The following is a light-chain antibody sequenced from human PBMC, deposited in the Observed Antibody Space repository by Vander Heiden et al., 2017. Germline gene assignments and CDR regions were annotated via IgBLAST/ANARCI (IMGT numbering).Light chain of an antibody. V-gene: IGLV1-44*01. Sequence: QSVLTQPPPASGAPGQRITISGSGTSPNIGSNAVNWYQQLPGTAPKLLIYSNNQRPSGVPDRFSGSKSGTSASLAISGLQSEDEADYYCAAWDDSLNGVVFGGGTKLTVL. J-gene: IGLJ2*01. CDR1: SPNIGSNA. CDR3: AAWDDSLNGVV. CDR2: SNN.